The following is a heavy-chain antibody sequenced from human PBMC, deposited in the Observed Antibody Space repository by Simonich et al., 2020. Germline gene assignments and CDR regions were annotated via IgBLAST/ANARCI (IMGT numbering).Heavy chain of an antibody. V-gene: IGHV1-2*02. CDR2: INPKSVGT. J-gene: IGHJ6*03. CDR1: GYTFTGYY. D-gene: IGHD3-3*01. Sequence: QVQLVQSGAEVKKPGASVKVSCKASGYTFTGYYMHWVRQAPGQGLEWMGRINPKSVGTNYAQKVQGRVTMTRDTSISTAYMELSRLRSDDTAVYHCARGGVQYYYYYMDVWGKGTTVTVSS. CDR3: ARGGVQYYYYYMDV.